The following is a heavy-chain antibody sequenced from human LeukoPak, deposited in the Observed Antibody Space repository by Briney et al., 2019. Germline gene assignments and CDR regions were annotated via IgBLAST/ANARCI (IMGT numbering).Heavy chain of an antibody. V-gene: IGHV3-21*01. J-gene: IGHJ4*02. D-gene: IGHD5-24*01. Sequence: GGSLRLSCAASGFTFSSYSMNWVRQAPAKGLEWFSSISSSSSSYIYYADSVKGRFTISRDNAKNSLYLQMNSLRAEDTAVYYCARVLESEMATIGATDYWGQGTLVTVSS. CDR1: GFTFSSYS. CDR2: ISSSSSSYI. CDR3: ARVLESEMATIGATDY.